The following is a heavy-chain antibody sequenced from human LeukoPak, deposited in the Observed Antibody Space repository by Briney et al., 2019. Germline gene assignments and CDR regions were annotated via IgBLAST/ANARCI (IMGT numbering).Heavy chain of an antibody. D-gene: IGHD3-3*01. V-gene: IGHV4-39*01. CDR3: VSRITTFGVVIADYFAY. CDR2: IYYSGST. J-gene: IGHJ4*02. Sequence: KPSETLSLTCTVSGGSISSSSYYWGWIRQPPGKGLEWIGSIYYSGSTYYNPSLKSRVTISVDTSKNQFSLKLSSVTAADTAVYYCVSRITTFGVVIADYFAYWSQGTLVTVSS. CDR1: GGSISSSSYY.